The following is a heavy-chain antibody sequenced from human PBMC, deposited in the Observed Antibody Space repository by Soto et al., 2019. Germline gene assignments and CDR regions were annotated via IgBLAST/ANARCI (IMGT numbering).Heavy chain of an antibody. CDR3: ASREGSWSFFDY. V-gene: IGHV4-39*01. CDR1: GGSISSSSYY. Sequence: SETLSLTCTVSGGSISSSSYYWGWIRQPPGKGLEWIGSIYYSGSTYYNPSLKSRVTISVDTSKNQFSLKLSSVTAADTAVYYCASREGSWSFFDYWGQGTLVTVSS. J-gene: IGHJ4*02. D-gene: IGHD6-13*01. CDR2: IYYSGST.